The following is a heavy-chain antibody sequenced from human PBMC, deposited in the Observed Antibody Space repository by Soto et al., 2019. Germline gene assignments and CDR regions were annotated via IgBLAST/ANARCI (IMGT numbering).Heavy chain of an antibody. V-gene: IGHV3-30*03. Sequence: QVQLVESEGGVVQPGGSLRLSCAASGFTFSSYGMHWVRQAPGKGLEWVAVISYDGSNRYYGDSVKGRFTISRDNSKNTLYLQMNSLRAEDTAVYYCASTWSGYYYFDSWGQGTLVTVSS. D-gene: IGHD3-3*01. CDR1: GFTFSSYG. CDR2: ISYDGSNR. J-gene: IGHJ4*02. CDR3: ASTWSGYYYFDS.